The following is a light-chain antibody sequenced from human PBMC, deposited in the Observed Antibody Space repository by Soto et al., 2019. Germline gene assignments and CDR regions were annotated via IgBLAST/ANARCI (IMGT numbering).Light chain of an antibody. CDR1: QSVSSY. Sequence: EIVLTQSPATLSLSPGERATLSCRASQSVSSYLAWYQQKPGKAPRLLIYDASNRATGIPARFSGSGSGTDFTLTISSLEPEDFAVSYCQQRSNWPRGTFGQGTKLEIK. J-gene: IGKJ2*02. CDR2: DAS. CDR3: QQRSNWPRGT. V-gene: IGKV3-11*01.